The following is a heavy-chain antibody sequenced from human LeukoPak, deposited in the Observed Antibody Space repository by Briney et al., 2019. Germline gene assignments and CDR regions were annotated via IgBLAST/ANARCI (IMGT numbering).Heavy chain of an antibody. J-gene: IGHJ4*02. CDR2: INPNSGDT. CDR3: ARGPYTGIDY. Sequence: ASVKVSCKASGYRFTDHYMHWVRQAPGQGFEWMGWINPNSGDTNYAQKFQGRVTMTRDTSISTAYMELSSLTSDDTATYYCARGPYTGIDYWGQGSPVTVSS. CDR1: GYRFTDHY. D-gene: IGHD3-16*01. V-gene: IGHV1-2*02.